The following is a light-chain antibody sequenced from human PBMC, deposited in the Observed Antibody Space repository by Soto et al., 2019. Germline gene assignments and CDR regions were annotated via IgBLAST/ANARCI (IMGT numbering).Light chain of an antibody. J-gene: IGKJ5*01. CDR1: QSVSSSY. Sequence: EIVLTQSPGTLSLSPGERATLSCRASQSVSSSYLAWYQQKPGQAPRIIIFGASGRATGIPDRFSGSGSGTDFTLTITRLEPEDFAVYYCQQYGSSLITFGQGTRLEIK. CDR3: QQYGSSLIT. CDR2: GAS. V-gene: IGKV3-20*01.